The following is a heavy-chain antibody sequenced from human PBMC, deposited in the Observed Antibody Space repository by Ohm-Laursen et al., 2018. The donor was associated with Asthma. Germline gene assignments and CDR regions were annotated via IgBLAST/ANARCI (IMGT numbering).Heavy chain of an antibody. J-gene: IGHJ6*02. CDR2: ISYDGSNK. V-gene: IGHV3-30*03. D-gene: IGHD2-2*01. CDR3: VGYIVVVPAAEGNYYYYGMDV. Sequence: SLRLSCAASGFTFRSYGMHWVRQAPGKGLEWVAVISYDGSNKYYADSVKGRFTISRDNSKNTLYLQMNSLRAEDTAVYYCVGYIVVVPAAEGNYYYYGMDVWGQGTTVTVSS. CDR1: GFTFRSYG.